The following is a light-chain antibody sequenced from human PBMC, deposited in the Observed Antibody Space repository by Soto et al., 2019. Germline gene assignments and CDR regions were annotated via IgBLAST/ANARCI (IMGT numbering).Light chain of an antibody. V-gene: IGKV1-39*01. J-gene: IGKJ5*01. CDR2: AAS. CDR1: QSISNY. Sequence: DIQMTQSPSSLSASVGDRVTITCRASQSISNYLNWYQQKPGKAPKLLIYAASSLQRGVASRFSGSGSGTDFTLTISRLQPEDFVTYYCQQNFKTPIAFGHGTRLEIK. CDR3: QQNFKTPIA.